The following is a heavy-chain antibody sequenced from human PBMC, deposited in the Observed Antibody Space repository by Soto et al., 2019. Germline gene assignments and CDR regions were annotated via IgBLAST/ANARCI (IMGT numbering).Heavy chain of an antibody. CDR3: ARACSGGSCYSGIRNYYYGMDV. J-gene: IGHJ6*02. D-gene: IGHD2-15*01. Sequence: QVQLVQSGAEVKKPGSSVKVSCKASGGTFSSYAISWVRQAPGQGLEWMGGSIPIFGTANYAQKFQGRVTITADKSTSTAYMELSSLRSEDTAVYYCARACSGGSCYSGIRNYYYGMDVWGQGTTVTVSS. V-gene: IGHV1-69*06. CDR1: GGTFSSYA. CDR2: SIPIFGTA.